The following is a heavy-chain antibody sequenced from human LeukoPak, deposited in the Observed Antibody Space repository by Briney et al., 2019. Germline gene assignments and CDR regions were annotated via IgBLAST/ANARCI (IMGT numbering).Heavy chain of an antibody. CDR3: ASDYDSSGYAVFDY. Sequence: PSETLSLTCTVSGGSISSYYWSWIRQPPGKGLEWIGRIYTSGSTNYNPSLKSRVTMSVDTSKNQFSLKLSSVTAADTAVYYCASDYDSSGYAVFDYWGQGTLVTVSS. V-gene: IGHV4-4*07. CDR2: IYTSGST. J-gene: IGHJ4*02. CDR1: GGSISSYY. D-gene: IGHD3-22*01.